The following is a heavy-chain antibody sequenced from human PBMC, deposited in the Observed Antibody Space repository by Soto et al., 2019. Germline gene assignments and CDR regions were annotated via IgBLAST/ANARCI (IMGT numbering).Heavy chain of an antibody. CDR3: AKDQPDVTLFDY. D-gene: IGHD2-21*02. CDR2: ISGRGVDT. Sequence: WWSLRLSCSASVFSFSSLAMSWFRQAPGKGLEWVSSISGRGVDTLYADSVKGRFTISRDNSRNTLYLQVNSLRAEDTAVYYCAKDQPDVTLFDYWGQGTLVTAPQ. CDR1: VFSFSSLA. V-gene: IGHV3-23*01. J-gene: IGHJ4*02.